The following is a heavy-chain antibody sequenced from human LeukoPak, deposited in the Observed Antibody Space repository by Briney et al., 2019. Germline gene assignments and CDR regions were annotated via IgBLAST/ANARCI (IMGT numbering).Heavy chain of an antibody. V-gene: IGHV4-59*08. D-gene: IGHD6-6*01. CDR2: IYYSGST. CDR3: ARTYSSSVLYYYYYMDV. CDR1: GGSISSYY. J-gene: IGHJ6*03. Sequence: PSETLSLTCTVSGGSISSYYWSWIRQPPGKGLEWIGYIYYSGSTNYNPSLKSRVTISVDTSKNQFSLNLSSVTAADTAVYYCARTYSSSVLYYYYYMDVWGKGTTVTVSS.